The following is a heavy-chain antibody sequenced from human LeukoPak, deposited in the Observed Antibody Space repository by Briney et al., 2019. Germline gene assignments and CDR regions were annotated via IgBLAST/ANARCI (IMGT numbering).Heavy chain of an antibody. CDR1: GFTVSSNY. CDR3: VRDHLWAFDI. J-gene: IGHJ3*02. D-gene: IGHD2-21*01. V-gene: IGHV3-11*04. CDR2: IFSGDSTI. Sequence: GGSLRLSCAASGFTVSSNYMSWVRQTPGKGLEWVSYIFSGDSTIYYADSVKGRFTISRDNAKNSLYLQMNSLRAEDTAVYYCVRDHLWAFDIWGQGTMVTVSS.